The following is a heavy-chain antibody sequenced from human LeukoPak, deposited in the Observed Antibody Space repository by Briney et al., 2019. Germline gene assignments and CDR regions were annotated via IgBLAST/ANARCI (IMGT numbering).Heavy chain of an antibody. Sequence: ASVKVSCKASGYTFTSYGISWVRQAPGQGLEWMGWISAYNGNTNYAQKLQGRVTMTTDTSTSTAYMELKSLRSDDTAVYYCAIDLPTRTEQQLVRSPYYYGMDVWGQGTTVTVSS. V-gene: IGHV1-18*01. CDR2: ISAYNGNT. D-gene: IGHD6-13*01. J-gene: IGHJ6*02. CDR3: AIDLPTRTEQQLVRSPYYYGMDV. CDR1: GYTFTSYG.